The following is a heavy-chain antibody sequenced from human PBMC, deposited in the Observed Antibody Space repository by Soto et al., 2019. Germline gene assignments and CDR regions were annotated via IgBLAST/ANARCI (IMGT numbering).Heavy chain of an antibody. Sequence: SQTLSLTCAISGDTVSSNRAAWNWIRQSPSRGLEWLGRTYYRTRWYNDYAVSVKGRITINPDPSRNQFYLRVNSVTSEDTAVYYCAAATRGYLYYGLDVWGQGTTVTVS. CDR3: AAATRGYLYYGLDV. CDR1: GDTVSSNRAA. D-gene: IGHD5-12*01. J-gene: IGHJ6*02. V-gene: IGHV6-1*01. CDR2: TYYRTRWYN.